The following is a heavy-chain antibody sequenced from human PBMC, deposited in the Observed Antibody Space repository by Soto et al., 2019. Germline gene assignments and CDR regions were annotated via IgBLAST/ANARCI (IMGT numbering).Heavy chain of an antibody. CDR1: GFPFSTYE. CDR2: ITASVGPT. D-gene: IGHD2-21*01. V-gene: IGHV3-23*01. Sequence: EVQLLESGGGLIQPGGALRLACAASGFPFSTYEMTWARQSPGKGLAWVAFITASVGPTYYADSVRGRFTISRDNSKNTLYLQMDSLRVEDTSSDYCVKCGWLDDWGQGTLFTVSS. CDR3: VKCGWLDD. J-gene: IGHJ5*02.